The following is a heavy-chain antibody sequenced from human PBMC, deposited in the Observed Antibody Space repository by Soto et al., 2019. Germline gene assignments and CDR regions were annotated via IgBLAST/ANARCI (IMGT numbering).Heavy chain of an antibody. D-gene: IGHD3-22*01. Sequence: EVQLLESGGGLVQPGGSLRLSCAASGFTFSSYAMSWVRQAPGKGLEWVSAISGSGGSTYYADSVKGRFTISRDNSKNTLYLQMNSLRAEDTAVYYCAKEVRSMIVVVITSFEYWGQGTLVTVSS. CDR3: AKEVRSMIVVVITSFEY. CDR2: ISGSGGST. CDR1: GFTFSSYA. J-gene: IGHJ4*02. V-gene: IGHV3-23*01.